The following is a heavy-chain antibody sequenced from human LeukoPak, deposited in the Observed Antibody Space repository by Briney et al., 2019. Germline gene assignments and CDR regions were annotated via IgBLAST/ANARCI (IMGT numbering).Heavy chain of an antibody. V-gene: IGHV3-30-3*01. D-gene: IGHD1-26*01. Sequence: PGGSLRLSCAASGFTFSSYAMHWVRQAPGKGLEWVAVISCDGSNKYYADSVKGRFTISRDNSKNTLYLQMNSLRAEDTAVYYCARDPGAGPFDYWGQGTLVTVSS. CDR1: GFTFSSYA. CDR3: ARDPGAGPFDY. J-gene: IGHJ4*02. CDR2: ISCDGSNK.